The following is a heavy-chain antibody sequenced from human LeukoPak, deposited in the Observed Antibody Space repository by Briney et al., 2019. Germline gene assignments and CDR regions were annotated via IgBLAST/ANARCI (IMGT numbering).Heavy chain of an antibody. V-gene: IGHV4-38-2*02. J-gene: IGHJ4*02. Sequence: SETLSLTCTVSGYSISSGYYWGWIRQPPGKGLEWIGYMLYSGSTNYNPSLKSRLTISVDTSKNQFSLKLRSVTAADTAVYYCAREAYDFWSGYYQPFDYWGQGTLVTVSS. CDR1: GYSISSGYY. CDR3: AREAYDFWSGYYQPFDY. D-gene: IGHD3-3*01. CDR2: MLYSGST.